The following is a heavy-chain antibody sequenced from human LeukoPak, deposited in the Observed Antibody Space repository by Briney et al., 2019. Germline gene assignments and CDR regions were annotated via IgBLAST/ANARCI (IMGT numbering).Heavy chain of an antibody. J-gene: IGHJ5*02. D-gene: IGHD6-13*01. Sequence: PGGSLRLSCTASGFTFSSYAMSWVRQAPGKGLEWVSAISGSGGSTYYADSVKGRFTISRDNSKNTLYLQMNSLRAEDTAVYYCARDLGPTSSWYFHWFDPWGQGTLVTVFS. CDR3: ARDLGPTSSWYFHWFDP. CDR2: ISGSGGST. V-gene: IGHV3-23*01. CDR1: GFTFSSYA.